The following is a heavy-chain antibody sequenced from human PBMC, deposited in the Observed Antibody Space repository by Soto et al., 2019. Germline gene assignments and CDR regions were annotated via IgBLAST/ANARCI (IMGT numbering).Heavy chain of an antibody. CDR1: GGSISSYY. Sequence: PSETLSLTCTVSGGSISSYYWSWIRQPPGKRLEWIGYIYYSGSTNYNPSLKSRVTISVDTSKNQFSLKLSSVTAADTAVYYCARAIAAAGTDYYYYGMDVWGQGTTVTVSS. CDR2: IYYSGST. V-gene: IGHV4-59*01. D-gene: IGHD6-13*01. J-gene: IGHJ6*02. CDR3: ARAIAAAGTDYYYYGMDV.